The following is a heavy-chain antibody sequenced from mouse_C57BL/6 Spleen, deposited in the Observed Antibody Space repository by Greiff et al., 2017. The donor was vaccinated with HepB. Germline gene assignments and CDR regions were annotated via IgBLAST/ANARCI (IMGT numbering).Heavy chain of an antibody. Sequence: VQLQQPGPELVKPGASVKLSCKASGFTFTSYWMHWVKPRPGQGLEWIGNINPSNGGTNYNEKFKSKATLTVDKSSSTAYMQLSSLTSEDSAVYYCASGNYGSSSFDYWGQGTTLTVSS. V-gene: IGHV1-53*01. D-gene: IGHD1-1*01. CDR2: INPSNGGT. J-gene: IGHJ2*01. CDR1: GFTFTSYW. CDR3: ASGNYGSSSFDY.